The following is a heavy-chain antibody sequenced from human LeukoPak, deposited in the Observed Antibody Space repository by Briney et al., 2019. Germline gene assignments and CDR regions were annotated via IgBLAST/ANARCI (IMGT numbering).Heavy chain of an antibody. CDR3: ARGSSYYGSGSYFDY. J-gene: IGHJ4*02. V-gene: IGHV4-59*01. Sequence: SETLSLTCTVSGGSISSYYWSWIRQPPGKGLEWIGYIYYSGSTNYNPSLKSRVTISVDTSKNQFSLKLSSVTAADTAVYYCARGSSYYGSGSYFDYWGQGTLVTVSS. CDR1: GGSISSYY. CDR2: IYYSGST. D-gene: IGHD3-10*01.